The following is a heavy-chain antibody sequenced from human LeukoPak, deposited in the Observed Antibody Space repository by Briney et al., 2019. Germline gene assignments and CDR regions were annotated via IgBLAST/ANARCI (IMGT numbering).Heavy chain of an antibody. V-gene: IGHV1-18*01. CDR2: ISAYNGNT. D-gene: IGHD4-17*01. CDR1: GYTFTSYG. J-gene: IGHJ4*02. CDR3: ARRTVNLYYFDY. Sequence: ASVKVSCKASGYTFTSYGISWVRQAPGQGLEWMGWISAYNGNTNYAQKLQGRVTMTTDTSTSTAYMELRSLRSDDTAMYYCARRTVNLYYFDYWGQGTLVTVSS.